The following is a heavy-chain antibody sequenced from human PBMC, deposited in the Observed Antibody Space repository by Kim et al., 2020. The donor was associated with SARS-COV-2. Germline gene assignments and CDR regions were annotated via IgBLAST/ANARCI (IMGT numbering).Heavy chain of an antibody. CDR2: IYSGGST. V-gene: IGHV3-53*04. CDR1: GFTVSSNY. D-gene: IGHD6-19*01. J-gene: IGHJ6*02. Sequence: GGSLRLSCAASGFTVSSNYMSWVRQAPGKGLEWVSVIYSGGSTYYADSVKGRFTISRHNSKNTLYLQMNSLRAEDTAVYYCAREGSGWIPSTDFSYYYYGMDVWGQGTTVTVSS. CDR3: AREGSGWIPSTDFSYYYYGMDV.